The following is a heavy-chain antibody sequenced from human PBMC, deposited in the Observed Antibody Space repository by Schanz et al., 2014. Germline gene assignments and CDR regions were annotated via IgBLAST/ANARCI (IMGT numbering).Heavy chain of an antibody. CDR3: AKESEIVVVVGTSMSGDFHH. V-gene: IGHV3-30*18. Sequence: QVQLVESGGGVVQPGRSLRLSCAASGITLSGYGLHWVRQAPGKGLEWVGFISFDGRNTGYAHSVKGRFIISRDNSKNTLYLQMNNLRAEDTAVYFCAKESEIVVVVGTSMSGDFHHWGQGTLXTVSS. J-gene: IGHJ1*01. CDR2: ISFDGRNT. D-gene: IGHD2-15*01. CDR1: GITLSGYG.